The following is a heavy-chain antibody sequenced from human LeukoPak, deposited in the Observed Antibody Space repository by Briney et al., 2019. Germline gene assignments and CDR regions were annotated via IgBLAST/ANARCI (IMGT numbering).Heavy chain of an antibody. CDR3: ARHPRQYPNWFDP. CDR2: IFYSGST. V-gene: IGHV4-39*01. Sequence: PSETLSLTCTVSGGSISSSSYHWGWIRQPPGKGLEWIGSIFYSGSTYYNPSLKSRVTISVDTSKNQFSLKLSSVTAADTAVFYCARHPRQYPNWFDPWGQGTLVTVSS. D-gene: IGHD2-2*01. CDR1: GGSISSSSYH. J-gene: IGHJ5*02.